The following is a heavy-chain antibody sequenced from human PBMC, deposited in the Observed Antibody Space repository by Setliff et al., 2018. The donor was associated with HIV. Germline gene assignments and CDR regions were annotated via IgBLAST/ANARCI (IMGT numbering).Heavy chain of an antibody. CDR1: GGSINSGGYS. V-gene: IGHV4-30-2*01. CDR2: IYQSGST. CDR3: ARTTYSGSYFNDS. Sequence: LSLTCAVFGGSINSGGYSWSWIRQPPGKGLEWIGYIYQSGSTYYNPSLKSRVTVSVDPSKNQFSLKLSSVTAADTAVYYCARTTYSGSYFNDSWGQGTLVTVSS. J-gene: IGHJ5*01. D-gene: IGHD1-26*01.